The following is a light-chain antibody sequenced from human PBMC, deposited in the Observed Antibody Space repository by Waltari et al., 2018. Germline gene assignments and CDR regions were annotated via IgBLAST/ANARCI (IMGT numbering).Light chain of an antibody. Sequence: EIVLTQSPATLSLSPGERATVSCRASQSVGRHLAWYQQKAGQAPRLLIYDASNRAADTTARFSGSGSGTDFTLTISSLEPEDFAVYYCQQRSTWHSVTFGGGTKVELK. CDR2: DAS. V-gene: IGKV3-11*01. J-gene: IGKJ4*01. CDR3: QQRSTWHSVT. CDR1: QSVGRH.